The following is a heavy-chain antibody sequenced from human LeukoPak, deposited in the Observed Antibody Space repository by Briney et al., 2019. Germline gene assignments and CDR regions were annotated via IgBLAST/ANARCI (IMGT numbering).Heavy chain of an antibody. Sequence: SETLSLTCTVSGGSISSSTYYWGWIRQPPGKGLEWIGSMYYSGNIYYNPSLESRVTISVDTSKNQFSLKLSSVTAADTAVYYCARDFSAWYSSGWHHIDYWGQGTLVTVSS. V-gene: IGHV4-39*07. D-gene: IGHD6-19*01. CDR2: MYYSGNI. CDR1: GGSISSSTYY. J-gene: IGHJ4*02. CDR3: ARDFSAWYSSGWHHIDY.